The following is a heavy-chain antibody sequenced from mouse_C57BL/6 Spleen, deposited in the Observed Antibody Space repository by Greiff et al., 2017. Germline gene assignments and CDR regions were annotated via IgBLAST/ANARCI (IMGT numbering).Heavy chain of an antibody. Sequence: EVQLQQSGAELVRPGASVKLSCTASGFNIKDDYMHWVKQRPEQGLEWIGWIDPENGDTEYASKFQGKATITADTSSNTAYLQLSSLTSEDTAVYYCTSDCVCADWGKGTLVTVSA. CDR2: IDPENGDT. D-gene: IGHD2-4*01. J-gene: IGHJ3*01. CDR1: GFNIKDDY. CDR3: TSDCVCAD. V-gene: IGHV14-4*01.